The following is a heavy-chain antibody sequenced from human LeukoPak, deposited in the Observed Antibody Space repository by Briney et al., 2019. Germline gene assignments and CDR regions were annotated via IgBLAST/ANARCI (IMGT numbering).Heavy chain of an antibody. CDR2: IYYSGST. CDR1: GGSISSSSYY. CDR3: ARSSSSTFDY. J-gene: IGHJ4*02. V-gene: IGHV4-39*07. Sequence: SETLSLTCTVSGGSISSSSYYWGWIRQPPGKGLEWIGSIYYSGSTYYNPSLKSRVTISVDTSKKQFSLKLSSVTAADTAVYYCARSSSSTFDYWGQGTLVTVSS. D-gene: IGHD6-6*01.